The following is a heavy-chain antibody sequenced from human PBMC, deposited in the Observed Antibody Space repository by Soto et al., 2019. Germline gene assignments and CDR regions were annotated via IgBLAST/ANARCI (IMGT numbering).Heavy chain of an antibody. Sequence: QLQLQESGPGLVKPSETLSLTCTVSGGSISSSSYYWGWIRQPPGKGLEWIGSIYYSGSTYYNPSLKSRVTISVDTSKTQFSLKLSSVTAADTAVYYCARVYYHCSSTSCYGRRDYYYYGMDVWGQGTTVTVSS. CDR2: IYYSGST. CDR3: ARVYYHCSSTSCYGRRDYYYYGMDV. D-gene: IGHD2-2*01. V-gene: IGHV4-39*01. CDR1: GGSISSSSYY. J-gene: IGHJ6*02.